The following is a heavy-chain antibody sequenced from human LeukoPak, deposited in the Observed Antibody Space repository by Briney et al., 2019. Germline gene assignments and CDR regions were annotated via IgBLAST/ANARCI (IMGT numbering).Heavy chain of an antibody. CDR1: GFTFSTYS. D-gene: IGHD6-13*01. J-gene: IGHJ4*02. CDR3: ARVAEAAAFDS. V-gene: IGHV3-21*06. CDR2: ISSNSRYR. Sequence: GGSLRLSCAASGFTFSTYSMNWLRQAPGEGLEWVSSISSNSRYRYYADSMRGRFTISRDNAKNSLYLQMNSLKPEDTAVYYCARVAEAAAFDSWGQGTLVTVSS.